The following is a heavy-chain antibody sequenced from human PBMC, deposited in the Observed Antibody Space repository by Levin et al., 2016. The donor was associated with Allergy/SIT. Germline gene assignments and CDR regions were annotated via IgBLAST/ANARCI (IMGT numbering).Heavy chain of an antibody. Sequence: WIRQSPSRGLEWLGRTYYRSKWYNDYAVSVKSRITINPDTSKNQFSLQLNSVTPDDTAVYYCARKVVGATFDYWGQGTLVTVSS. V-gene: IGHV6-1*01. J-gene: IGHJ4*02. D-gene: IGHD1-26*01. CDR3: ARKVVGATFDY. CDR2: TYYRSKWYN.